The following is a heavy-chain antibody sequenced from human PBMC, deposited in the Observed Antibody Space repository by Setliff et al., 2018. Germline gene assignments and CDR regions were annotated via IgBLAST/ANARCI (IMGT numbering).Heavy chain of an antibody. CDR2: ISWNSGSI. CDR3: ATSLRGDIDY. V-gene: IGHV3-9*01. Sequence: GGSLRLSCAASGFTFDDYAMHWVRQAPGKGLEWVSGISWNSGSIGYADSVKGRFTISRDNAKNSLYLQMNSLRAEDTALYYCATSLRGDIDYWGQGTLVTVPS. CDR1: GFTFDDYA. J-gene: IGHJ4*02. D-gene: IGHD3-10*01.